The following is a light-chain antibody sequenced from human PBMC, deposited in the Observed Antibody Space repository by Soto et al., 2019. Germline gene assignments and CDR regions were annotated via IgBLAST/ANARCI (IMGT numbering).Light chain of an antibody. CDR2: TAS. V-gene: IGKV3-11*01. CDR1: ERISSY. CDR3: QQRSNWLYT. Sequence: EIVLTQSPATLSLSPGERATFSCRASERISSYLAWYQQKPGQAPRLLIYTASNRATGVPARFSGSGSATDFTLTISSLEPEDFGIYYCQQRSNWLYTFGQGTKLEIK. J-gene: IGKJ2*01.